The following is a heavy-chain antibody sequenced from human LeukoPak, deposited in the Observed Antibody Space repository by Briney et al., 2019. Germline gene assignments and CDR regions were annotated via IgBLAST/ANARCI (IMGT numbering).Heavy chain of an antibody. CDR3: AVIDGVLGELSNLDAFDI. CDR1: GYTFTGYY. Sequence: ASVKVSCKASGYTFTGYYMHWVRQAPGQGLEWMGWINPNSGGTNYAQKFQGRVTMTRDTSISTAYMELSRLRSDDTAVYYCAVIDGVLGELSNLDAFDIWGQGTMVTVSS. V-gene: IGHV1-2*02. CDR2: INPNSGGT. J-gene: IGHJ3*02. D-gene: IGHD3-10*01.